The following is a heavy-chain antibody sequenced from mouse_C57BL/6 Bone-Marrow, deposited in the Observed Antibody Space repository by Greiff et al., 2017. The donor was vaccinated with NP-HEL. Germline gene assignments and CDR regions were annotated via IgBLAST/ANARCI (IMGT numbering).Heavy chain of an antibody. J-gene: IGHJ3*01. CDR3: ASQIYYDYPAWFAY. CDR1: GYTFTSYG. Sequence: QVQLQQPGAELVKPGASVKLSCKASGYTFTSYGMHWVKQRPGQGLEWIGMIHPNSGSTNYNEKLKSKATLTVDKSTSTAYMQLSSLTSEDSAVYYCASQIYYDYPAWFAYWGQGTLVTVSA. D-gene: IGHD2-4*01. CDR2: IHPNSGST. V-gene: IGHV1-64*01.